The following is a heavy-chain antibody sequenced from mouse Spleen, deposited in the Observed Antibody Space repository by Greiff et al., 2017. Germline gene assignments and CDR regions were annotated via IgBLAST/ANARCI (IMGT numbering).Heavy chain of an antibody. D-gene: IGHD3-2*01. V-gene: IGHV1-15*01. CDR2: IDPETGGT. Sequence: QVHVKQSGAELVRPGASVTLSCKASGYTFTDYEMHWVKQTPVHGLEWIGAIDPETGGTAYNQKFKGKAILTADKSSSTAYMELRSLTSEDSAVYYCTRDSSGYPAWFAYWGQGTLVTVSA. CDR3: TRDSSGYPAWFAY. J-gene: IGHJ3*01. CDR1: GYTFTDYE.